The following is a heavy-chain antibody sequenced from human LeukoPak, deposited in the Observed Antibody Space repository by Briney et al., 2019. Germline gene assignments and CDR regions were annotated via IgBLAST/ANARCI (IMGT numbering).Heavy chain of an antibody. J-gene: IGHJ4*02. Sequence: GGSLRLSCAASGFTFGDYAMSWVRQAPGKGLEWLANIKQDGSEKNCVDSVKGRFTISRDNAKNSMYLQLSSLRAEDTAVYYCARGGAAPDYWGQGTLVTVSS. V-gene: IGHV3-7*01. CDR1: GFTFGDYA. D-gene: IGHD1-26*01. CDR2: IKQDGSEK. CDR3: ARGGAAPDY.